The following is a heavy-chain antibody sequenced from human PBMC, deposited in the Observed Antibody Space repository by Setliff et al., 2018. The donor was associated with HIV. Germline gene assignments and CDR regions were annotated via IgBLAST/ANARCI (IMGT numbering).Heavy chain of an antibody. D-gene: IGHD1-26*01. Sequence: PGGSLRLSCLASGFTFSTYWMTWVRQTPGKELESVANIKYDGSEIYYADSVKGRFTISRDNAKNSLYLQMNSLRVEDTAVYYCATALNWEGGWGQGTLVTVSS. CDR3: ATALNWEGG. CDR1: GFTFSTYW. CDR2: IKYDGSEI. J-gene: IGHJ4*02. V-gene: IGHV3-7*03.